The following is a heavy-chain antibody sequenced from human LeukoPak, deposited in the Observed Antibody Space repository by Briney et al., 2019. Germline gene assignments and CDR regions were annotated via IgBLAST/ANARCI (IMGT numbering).Heavy chain of an antibody. D-gene: IGHD3-10*01. CDR3: ARVPPVWFGELSFDY. V-gene: IGHV1-8*03. CDR1: GYTFTSYD. Sequence: ASVKVSCKASGYTFTSYDINWVRQATGQGLEWMGWMNPNSGNTGYAQKFQGRVTIIRNTSISTAYMELSSLRSEDTAVYYCARVPPVWFGELSFDYWGQGTLVTVSS. CDR2: MNPNSGNT. J-gene: IGHJ4*02.